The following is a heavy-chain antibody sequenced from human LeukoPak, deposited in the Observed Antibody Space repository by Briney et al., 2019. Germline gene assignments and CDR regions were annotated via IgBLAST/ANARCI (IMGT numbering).Heavy chain of an antibody. CDR3: TRMSGSGRQDSYDS. V-gene: IGHV3-7*01. D-gene: IGHD3-10*01. Sequence: GGSLRLSCAASGFSFGSHWMTWVRQAPGKGLEWVANIRQDGGIKYYVDSVKGRFTVSRDNAKNSLYLQINSLRAEDMAVYFCTRMSGSGRQDSYDSWGQGTLVTVSS. CDR2: IRQDGGIK. J-gene: IGHJ4*02. CDR1: GFSFGSHW.